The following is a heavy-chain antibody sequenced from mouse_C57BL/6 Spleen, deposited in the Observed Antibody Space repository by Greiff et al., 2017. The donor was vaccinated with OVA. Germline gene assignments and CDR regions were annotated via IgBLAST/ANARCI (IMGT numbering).Heavy chain of an antibody. CDR2: INPNYGTT. J-gene: IGHJ4*01. V-gene: IGHV1-39*01. CDR1: GYSFTDYN. CDR3: ARRYGSSQYAMDY. Sequence: EVKLVESGPELVKPGASVKISCKASGYSFTDYNMNWVKQSNGKSLEWIGVINPNYGTTSYNQKFKGKATLTVDQSSSTAYMQLNSLTSEDSAVYYCARRYGSSQYAMDYWGQGTSVTVSS. D-gene: IGHD1-1*01.